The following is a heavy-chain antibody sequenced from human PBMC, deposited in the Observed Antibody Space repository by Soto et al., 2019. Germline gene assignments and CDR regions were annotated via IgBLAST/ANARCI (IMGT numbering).Heavy chain of an antibody. CDR1: GFTFSRYT. V-gene: IGHV3-23*01. J-gene: IGHJ3*02. CDR3: AKDYRVGIGYAFDI. Sequence: EVQLLESGGGLVQPGGSLRLSCAVSGFTFSRYTMSWVRQAPGKGLEWVSGISSSGGGTYYADSAKGRFSISRDNSKNTLHLQMNSLRAEDTALYYCAKDYRVGIGYAFDIWGQGTMVTVSS. D-gene: IGHD3-16*02. CDR2: ISSSGGGT.